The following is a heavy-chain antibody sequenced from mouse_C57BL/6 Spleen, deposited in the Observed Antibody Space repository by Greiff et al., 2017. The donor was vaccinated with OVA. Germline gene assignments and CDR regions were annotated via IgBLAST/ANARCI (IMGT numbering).Heavy chain of an antibody. CDR1: GYTFTSYW. J-gene: IGHJ3*01. CDR3: AIGAGWFAY. Sequence: QVHVKQPGAELVKPGASVKVSCKASGYTFTSYWMHWVKQRPGQGLEWIGRIHPSDSDTNYNQKFKGKATLTVDKSSSTAYMQLSSLTSEDSAVYYCAIGAGWFAYWGQGTLVTVSA. V-gene: IGHV1-74*01. CDR2: IHPSDSDT.